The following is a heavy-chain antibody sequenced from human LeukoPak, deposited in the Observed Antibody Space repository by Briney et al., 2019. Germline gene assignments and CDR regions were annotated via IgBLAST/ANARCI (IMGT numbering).Heavy chain of an antibody. J-gene: IGHJ4*02. CDR2: ITNKTSSYTT. CDR1: GFTFSDLY. CDR3: TRGPPDY. Sequence: GGSLRLSCAASGFTFSDLYMDWVRPAPGKGLEWVGRITNKTSSYTTEYAASVKGRFTISRDDTKNSLYLQMNSLKAEDTAVYYCTRGPPDYWGQGTLVTVSS. D-gene: IGHD1-14*01. V-gene: IGHV3-72*01.